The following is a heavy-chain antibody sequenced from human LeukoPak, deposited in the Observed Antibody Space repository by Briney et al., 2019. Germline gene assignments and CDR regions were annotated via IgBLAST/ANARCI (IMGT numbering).Heavy chain of an antibody. CDR3: ARGPIVVVKDNWFDP. J-gene: IGHJ5*02. Sequence: SVKVSCKASGGTFSNYAISWVRQAPGQGLEWTGGIIPIFGTANYAQKFQGRVTITTDESTSTAYMELSSLRSEDTAVYYCARGPIVVVKDNWFDPWGQGTLVTVSS. V-gene: IGHV1-69*05. CDR2: IIPIFGTA. CDR1: GGTFSNYA. D-gene: IGHD3-22*01.